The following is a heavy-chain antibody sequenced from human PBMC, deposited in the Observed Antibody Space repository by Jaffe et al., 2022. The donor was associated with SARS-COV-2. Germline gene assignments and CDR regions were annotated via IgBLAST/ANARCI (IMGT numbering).Heavy chain of an antibody. J-gene: IGHJ4*02. D-gene: IGHD4-17*01. V-gene: IGHV3-21*01. CDR1: GFTFSSYR. Sequence: EVQLVESGGGLVKPGGSLRLSCAASGFTFSSYRMNWVRQAPGKGLEWVSSINSDSSKIFNADSVKGRFTISRDNAKNSLYLQMNSLRAEDTAVYYCATRLVASGDYAPFDYWGQGTLVTVSS. CDR2: INSDSSKI. CDR3: ATRLVASGDYAPFDY.